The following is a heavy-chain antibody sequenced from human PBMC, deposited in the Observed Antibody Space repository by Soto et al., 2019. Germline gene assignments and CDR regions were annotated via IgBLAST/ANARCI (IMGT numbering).Heavy chain of an antibody. J-gene: IGHJ4*02. CDR3: ARDPGLGDLSFDY. D-gene: IGHD3-16*01. CDR1: CYTFTSYC. CDR2: ISAYNGNT. V-gene: IGHV1-18*04. Sequence: ASVEVACKASCYTFTSYCISWVLQAPGQGLEWMGWISAYNGNTNYAQKLQGRVTMTTDTSTSTAYMELRSLRSDDTAVYYCARDPGLGDLSFDYWGQGTLVTVSS.